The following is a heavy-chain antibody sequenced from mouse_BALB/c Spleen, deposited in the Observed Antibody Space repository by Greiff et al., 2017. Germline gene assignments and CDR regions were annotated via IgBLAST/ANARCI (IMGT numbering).Heavy chain of an antibody. Sequence: EVKLVESGGGLVQPGGSLKLSCAASGFTFSSYTMSWVRQTPEKRLEWVAYISNGGGSTYYPDTVKGRFTISRDNAKNTLYLQMSSLKSEDTAMYYCARHWASYWYFYVWGAGTTVTVSS. CDR3: ARHWASYWYFYV. V-gene: IGHV5-12-2*01. D-gene: IGHD4-1*01. J-gene: IGHJ1*01. CDR1: GFTFSSYT. CDR2: ISNGGGST.